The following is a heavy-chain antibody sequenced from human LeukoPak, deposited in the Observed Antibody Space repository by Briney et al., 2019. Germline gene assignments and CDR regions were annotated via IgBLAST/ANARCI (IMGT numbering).Heavy chain of an antibody. J-gene: IGHJ4*02. Sequence: SEPLSLTCTVSGGSINRSYYYWGWIRQPPGKGLEWIGSIYYSGNTYYNPSLKSRVTISVDTSKNQFSLKLSSVTAADTAVYYCARLMTTVTSEYWGQGTLVTVSS. V-gene: IGHV4-39*01. CDR3: ARLMTTVTSEY. CDR2: IYYSGNT. CDR1: GGSINRSYYY. D-gene: IGHD4-17*01.